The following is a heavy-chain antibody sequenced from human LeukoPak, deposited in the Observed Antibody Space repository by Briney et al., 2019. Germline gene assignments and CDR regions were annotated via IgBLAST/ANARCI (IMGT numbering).Heavy chain of an antibody. CDR3: VRYRRYYDSSGYYVPLGDRDAFDI. CDR2: IYYSGST. Sequence: PSETLSLTCTVSGGSISSYYWSWIRQPPGKGLEWIGYIYYSGSTNYNPSLKSRVTISVDTSKNQFSLKLSSVTAADTAVYYCVRYRRYYDSSGYYVPLGDRDAFDIWGQGTMVTVSS. D-gene: IGHD3-22*01. J-gene: IGHJ3*02. CDR1: GGSISSYY. V-gene: IGHV4-59*08.